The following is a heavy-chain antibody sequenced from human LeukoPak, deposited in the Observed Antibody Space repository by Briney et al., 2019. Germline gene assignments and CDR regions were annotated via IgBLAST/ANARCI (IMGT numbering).Heavy chain of an antibody. CDR3: AKARAISMIVVAMDY. V-gene: IGHV3-23*01. D-gene: IGHD3-22*01. J-gene: IGHJ4*02. CDR2: ISSSGSST. Sequence: PGGSLRLSCSAPGFSFSNYAMAWVRQAPGKGLEWVSVISSSGSSTYYADSVKGRFTISRDNSKNTVYLQLNSLRGEDTAVYYCAKARAISMIVVAMDYWGQGTLVTVSS. CDR1: GFSFSNYA.